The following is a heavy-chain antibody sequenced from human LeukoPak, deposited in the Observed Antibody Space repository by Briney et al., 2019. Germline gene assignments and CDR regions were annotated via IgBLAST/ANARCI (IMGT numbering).Heavy chain of an antibody. V-gene: IGHV3-21*01. CDR2: ISSSSSYI. D-gene: IGHD6-13*01. CDR3: ARSSYSSSWYTQSFLSDYYMDV. CDR1: EFSVGSNY. Sequence: GGSLRLSCAASEFSVGSNYMTWVRQAPGKGLEWVSSISSSSSYIYYADSVKGRFTISRDNAKNSLYLQMNSLRAEDTAVYYCARSSYSSSWYTQSFLSDYYMDVWGKGTTVTVSS. J-gene: IGHJ6*03.